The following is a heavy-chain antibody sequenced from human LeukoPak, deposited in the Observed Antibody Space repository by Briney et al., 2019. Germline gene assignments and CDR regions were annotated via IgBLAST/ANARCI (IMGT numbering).Heavy chain of an antibody. CDR3: SKSLPSSMFFDY. V-gene: IGHV3-23*01. J-gene: IGHJ4*02. CDR1: GFRFNTYW. D-gene: IGHD2-2*01. Sequence: GGSLRLSCAASGFRFNTYWMSWVRQAPGKGLEWVSAISGSSGSTYYADSVKGRFTISRDNSKNTLYLQMNSLRAEDTAVYYCSKSLPSSMFFDYWGQGTLVTVSS. CDR2: ISGSSGST.